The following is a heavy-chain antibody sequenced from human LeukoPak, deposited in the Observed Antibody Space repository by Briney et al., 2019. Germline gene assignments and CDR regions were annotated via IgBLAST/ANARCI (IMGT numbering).Heavy chain of an antibody. Sequence: GRSLRLSCAASGFTFDDYAMHWVRQAPGKGLEWDSGISWNSGSIGYADSVKGRFTISRDNAKNSLYLQMNSLRAEDMALYYCAKDWSFVVVVPAAMFNSYYFDYWGQGTLVTVSS. J-gene: IGHJ4*02. D-gene: IGHD2-2*01. V-gene: IGHV3-9*03. CDR2: ISWNSGSI. CDR1: GFTFDDYA. CDR3: AKDWSFVVVVPAAMFNSYYFDY.